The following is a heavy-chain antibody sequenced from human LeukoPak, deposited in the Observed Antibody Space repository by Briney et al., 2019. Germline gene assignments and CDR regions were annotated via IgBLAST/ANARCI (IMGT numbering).Heavy chain of an antibody. V-gene: IGHV4-39*01. CDR2: IYYSGTT. D-gene: IGHD3-10*01. Sequence: SETLSLTCTVSGGSISRSSYYWGWIRQPPGQGLEWIGSIYYSGTTYYNLSLKSRVTLSVDTSQNQFSLKLSSVTAADTSIYFCARSLGANTWVGNWFDPWGQGTLVIVSP. J-gene: IGHJ5*02. CDR3: ARSLGANTWVGNWFDP. CDR1: GGSISRSSYY.